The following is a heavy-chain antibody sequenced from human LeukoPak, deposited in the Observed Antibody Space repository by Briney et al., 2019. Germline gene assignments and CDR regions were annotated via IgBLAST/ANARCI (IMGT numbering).Heavy chain of an antibody. Sequence: GGSLRLSCAASGFPFTNYWMIWVRQAPWKRPEWVGNINQGGSETNYVDSVKGRFSISRDNAKTSLYLQMNSLRAEDTAVYYCATDRKVGTWDPRFDYWGQGALVTVSS. CDR1: GFPFTNYW. CDR2: INQGGSET. CDR3: ATDRKVGTWDPRFDY. J-gene: IGHJ4*02. V-gene: IGHV3-7*01. D-gene: IGHD4-23*01.